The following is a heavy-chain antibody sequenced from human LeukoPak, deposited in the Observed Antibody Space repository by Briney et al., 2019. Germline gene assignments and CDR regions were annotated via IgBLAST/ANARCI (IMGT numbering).Heavy chain of an antibody. CDR2: ISGSGGST. CDR1: GFTFTTYG. D-gene: IGHD2-2*02. CDR3: AKDGPGDRHTSHFDY. Sequence: PGGSLRLSWAASGFTFTTYGMPWVRQAPGKGREWVAAISGSGGSTYYPASVEARFTISRDNSKNTLYLQMNSLRAEDTAVYYCAKDGPGDRHTSHFDYWGQGTLVTVSS. J-gene: IGHJ4*02. V-gene: IGHV3-23*01.